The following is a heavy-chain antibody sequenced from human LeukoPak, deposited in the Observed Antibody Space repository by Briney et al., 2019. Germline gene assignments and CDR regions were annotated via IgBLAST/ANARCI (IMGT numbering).Heavy chain of an antibody. CDR3: AKATHSGYARGPNGDY. CDR2: IRNDGSNK. Sequence: GSLRLSCAASGFTFSSYGMHWVRQAPDKGLEWVAFIRNDGSNKDFADSVKGRFTISRDNSKNTLYLQMNSLRTDDTAVYYCAKATHSGYARGPNGDYWGQGTLVNVSS. J-gene: IGHJ4*02. CDR1: GFTFSSYG. V-gene: IGHV3-30*02. D-gene: IGHD5-12*01.